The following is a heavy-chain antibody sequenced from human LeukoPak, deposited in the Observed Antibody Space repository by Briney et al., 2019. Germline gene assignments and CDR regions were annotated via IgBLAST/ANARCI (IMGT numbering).Heavy chain of an antibody. D-gene: IGHD3-22*01. CDR1: GFDVSSHH. Sequence: GGSLRLSCAASGFDVSSHHMVWVRQAPGKGLEWVSVTYTRGNSYYTDSVKGRFIISRDTSKNTMDLQMNSLRPEDSALYFCARGSRGSAAVVAPRSFDIWGQGTMVAVSS. J-gene: IGHJ3*02. V-gene: IGHV3-53*01. CDR3: ARGSRGSAAVVAPRSFDI. CDR2: TYTRGNS.